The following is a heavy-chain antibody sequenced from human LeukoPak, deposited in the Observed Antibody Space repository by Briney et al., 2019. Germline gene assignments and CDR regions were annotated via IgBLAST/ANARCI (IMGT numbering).Heavy chain of an antibody. J-gene: IGHJ4*02. CDR2: ITGSGGNT. D-gene: IGHD3-9*01. CDR3: AKWGDFDVLTGYYVPDF. Sequence: PGASLRLSCAASGFTFSNYAMSWVRQAPGKGLEGVSAITGSGGNTYYADSVKGRFTISRDNSKNTLYLQMNSLRDEDTAVYYCAKWGDFDVLTGYYVPDFWGQGTLVTVSS. V-gene: IGHV3-23*01. CDR1: GFTFSNYA.